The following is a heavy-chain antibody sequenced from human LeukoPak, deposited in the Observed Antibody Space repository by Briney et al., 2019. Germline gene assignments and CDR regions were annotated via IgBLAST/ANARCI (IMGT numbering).Heavy chain of an antibody. J-gene: IGHJ6*03. CDR3: ARSSGSRTAFNYYYYYMDV. CDR1: GYTFTGYY. D-gene: IGHD3-10*01. Sequence: GASVKVSCKASGYTFTGYYMHWVRQAPGQGLEWMGWINPNSGGTNYAQKFQGRVTMTRDTSISTAYMELSRLRSEDTAVYYCARSSGSRTAFNYYYYYMDVWGKGTTVTVSS. CDR2: INPNSGGT. V-gene: IGHV1-2*02.